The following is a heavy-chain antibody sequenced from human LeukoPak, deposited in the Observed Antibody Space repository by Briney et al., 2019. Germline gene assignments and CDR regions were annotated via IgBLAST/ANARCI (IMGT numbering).Heavy chain of an antibody. D-gene: IGHD6-6*01. CDR1: GGTFSSYA. CDR3: ASSVGSSSYYYYYMDV. CDR2: IIPIFGTA. Sequence: ASVKVSCKASGGTFSSYAISWVRQAPGQGLEWMGGIIPIFGTANYAQKFQGRVTITTDESTSTAYMELSSLGSEDTAVYYCASSVGSSSYYYYYMDVWGKGTTVTVSS. V-gene: IGHV1-69*05. J-gene: IGHJ6*03.